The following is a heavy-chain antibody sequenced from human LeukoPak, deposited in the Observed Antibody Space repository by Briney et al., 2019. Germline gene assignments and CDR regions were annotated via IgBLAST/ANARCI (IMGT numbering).Heavy chain of an antibody. J-gene: IGHJ4*02. CDR1: GFTISSYE. CDR3: ARGGNTYLLPFDY. V-gene: IGHV3-48*03. Sequence: GGSLRLSCAASGFTISSYEMNWVRQAPGKGLEWVSYISSSGSTIYYADSVKGRFTISRDNAKNSLYLQMNSLRAEDTAVYYCARGGNTYLLPFDYWGQGTLVTVSS. CDR2: ISSSGSTI. D-gene: IGHD1/OR15-1a*01.